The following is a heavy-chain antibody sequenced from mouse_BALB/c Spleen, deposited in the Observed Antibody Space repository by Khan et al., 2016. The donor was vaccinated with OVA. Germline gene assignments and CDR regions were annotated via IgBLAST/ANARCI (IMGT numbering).Heavy chain of an antibody. CDR1: GYGFTNYW. J-gene: IGHJ3*01. CDR3: TRDGGNYGSFTY. D-gene: IGHD2-1*01. Sequence: QVQLKQSGAEVVRPGTSVRISCKASGYGFTNYWLGWIKQRPGHGLEWIGDIYPGSGKTYNNEKFKGKATLTADNSSSTAYMQLNSLTSEDSAVYFCTRDGGNYGSFTYWGQGTLVTVSS. V-gene: IGHV1-63*01. CDR2: IYPGSGKT.